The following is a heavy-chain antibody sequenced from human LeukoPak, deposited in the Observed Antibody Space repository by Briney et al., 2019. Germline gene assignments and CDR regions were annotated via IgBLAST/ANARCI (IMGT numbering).Heavy chain of an antibody. V-gene: IGHV4-34*01. Sequence: SETLSLTCAVYGGSFSLYYWTWIRQSPGKGLEWIGEINHSGNTNYNPSLKSRVTISVDTSKNQFSLQVTSVTAADTAVYYCARGPSGYHNTGGQGTLVTVSS. J-gene: IGHJ4*02. CDR3: ARGPSGYHNT. CDR1: GGSFSLYY. D-gene: IGHD5-12*01. CDR2: INHSGNT.